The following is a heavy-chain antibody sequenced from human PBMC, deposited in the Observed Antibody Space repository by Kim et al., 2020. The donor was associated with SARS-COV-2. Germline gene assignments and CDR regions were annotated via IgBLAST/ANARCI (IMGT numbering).Heavy chain of an antibody. J-gene: IGHJ4*02. V-gene: IGHV1-2*02. CDR1: GYTFTGYY. D-gene: IGHD6-19*01. CDR3: ASSPSGWYHYFDY. CDR2: INPNSGGT. Sequence: ASVKVSCKASGYTFTGYYMHWVRQAPGQGLEWMGWINPNSGGTNYAQKFQGRVTMTRDTSISTAYMELSRLRSDDTAVYYCASSPSGWYHYFDYWGQGTLVTVSS.